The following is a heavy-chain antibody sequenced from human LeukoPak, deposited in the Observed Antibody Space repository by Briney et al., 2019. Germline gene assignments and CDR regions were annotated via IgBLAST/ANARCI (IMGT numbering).Heavy chain of an antibody. V-gene: IGHV3-20*04. CDR2: INWNGGST. CDR3: AKILNYGYSSNDY. J-gene: IGHJ4*02. D-gene: IGHD3-10*01. CDR1: GFTFDDYG. Sequence: PGGSLRLSCAASGFTFDDYGMSWVRQAPGKGLEWVSAINWNGGSTAYADSVKGRFTISRDNARNSLYLQMNSLRAEDTALYYCAKILNYGYSSNDYWGQGTLVTVSS.